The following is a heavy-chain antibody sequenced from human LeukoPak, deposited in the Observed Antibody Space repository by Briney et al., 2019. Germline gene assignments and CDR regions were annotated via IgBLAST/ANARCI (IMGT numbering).Heavy chain of an antibody. Sequence: PSETLSLTCAVYGGSFSGYYWSWIRQPPGKGLEWIGSIYYSGSTYYNPSLKSRVTISVDTSKNQFSLKLSSVTAADTAVYYCAKNGYSYENWFDPWGQGTLVTVSS. CDR3: AKNGYSYENWFDP. CDR1: GGSFSGYY. CDR2: IYYSGST. D-gene: IGHD5-18*01. V-gene: IGHV4-34*01. J-gene: IGHJ5*02.